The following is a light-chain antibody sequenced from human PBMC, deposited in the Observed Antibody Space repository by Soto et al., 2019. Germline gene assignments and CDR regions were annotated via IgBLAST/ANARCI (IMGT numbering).Light chain of an antibody. CDR2: GAS. CDR3: QKYGSSPRK. V-gene: IGKV3-20*01. CDR1: QSVSSSY. Sequence: EIALTRSPGTLSLSPGERGTLSCRASQSVSSSYLAWYQQKPGQAPRLLIYGASSRATGIPDRFSGSGSGTDFTLTISRLEPEDFAVYYCQKYGSSPRKFGQGTKVDIK. J-gene: IGKJ1*01.